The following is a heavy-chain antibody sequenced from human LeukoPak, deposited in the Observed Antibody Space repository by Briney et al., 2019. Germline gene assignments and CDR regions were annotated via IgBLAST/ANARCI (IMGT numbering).Heavy chain of an antibody. Sequence: NPSETLSLTCTVSGGSISSYYWSWIRQPPGKGLEWIGYIYYSGSTNYNPSLKSRVTISVDTSKNQFSLKLSSVTAADTAVYYCARDLRSIAADWFDPWGQGTLVTVSS. CDR1: GGSISSYY. V-gene: IGHV4-59*01. J-gene: IGHJ5*02. D-gene: IGHD6-13*01. CDR2: IYYSGST. CDR3: ARDLRSIAADWFDP.